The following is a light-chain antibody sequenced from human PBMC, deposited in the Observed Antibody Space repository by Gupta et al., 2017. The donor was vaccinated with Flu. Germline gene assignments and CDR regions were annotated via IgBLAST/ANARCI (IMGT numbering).Light chain of an antibody. V-gene: IGLV1-44*01. CDR3: AGWDDSLNGHYV. CDR2: DNS. J-gene: IGLJ1*01. Sequence: NISWYGGRPNIGSSTVDLYQKQPGTAPKLLVYDNSQRPSGVPDRFSGSKSGTSASLAISGLQSEDEADYYCAGWDDSLNGHYVFGAGTKVTVL. CDR1: RPNIGSST.